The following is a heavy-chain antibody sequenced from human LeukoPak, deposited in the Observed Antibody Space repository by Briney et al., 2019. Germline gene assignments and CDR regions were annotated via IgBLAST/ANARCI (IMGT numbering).Heavy chain of an antibody. CDR3: AGAHDDAFDI. Sequence: ASVKVSCKASGYTFTGYNLHWVRQAPGQGLEWMGWINPNSGGTNYAQKFQGRVTMTRDTSISTAHMELSRLRSDDTAVYYCAGAHDDAFDIWGQGTMVTVSS. V-gene: IGHV1-2*02. J-gene: IGHJ3*02. CDR1: GYTFTGYN. CDR2: INPNSGGT.